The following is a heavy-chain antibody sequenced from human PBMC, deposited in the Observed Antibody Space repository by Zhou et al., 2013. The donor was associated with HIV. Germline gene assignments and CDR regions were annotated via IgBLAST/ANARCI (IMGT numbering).Heavy chain of an antibody. Sequence: QVQLVQSGAEVKKPGTSVKVSCKVSGHSVRDLSMHWVRQSPEKGLEWLGGFDPKENAYVYSENFQGRVIMTEDTSTKTASLQLNRLTYGDTATYFCARDWAYSGILLFPTSWGQGTSGHR. V-gene: IGHV1-24*01. J-gene: IGHJ1*01. CDR2: FDPKENAY. D-gene: IGHD1-26*01. CDR3: ARDWAYSGILLFPTS. CDR1: GHSVRDLS.